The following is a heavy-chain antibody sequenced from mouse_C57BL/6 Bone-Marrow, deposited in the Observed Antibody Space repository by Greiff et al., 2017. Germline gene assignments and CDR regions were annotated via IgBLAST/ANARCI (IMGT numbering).Heavy chain of an antibody. D-gene: IGHD2-4*01. CDR1: GYTFTNYW. CDR2: MHPNGGSH. Sequence: QVQLQQPGAELVKPGASVKLSCKASGYTFTNYWMHWVKQRPGQGLEWIGMMHPNGGSHDYNEKFKSESTLSVDKSARTAYMLLSSLTSEDSAVYYCATSYDYGGNSMDYGGQGASVTVSS. V-gene: IGHV1-64*01. J-gene: IGHJ4*01. CDR3: ATSYDYGGNSMDY.